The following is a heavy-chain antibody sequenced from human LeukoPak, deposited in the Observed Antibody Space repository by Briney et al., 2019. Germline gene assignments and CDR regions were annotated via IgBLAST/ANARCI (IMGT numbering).Heavy chain of an antibody. CDR1: GGSMSSYY. CDR2: FHYSGST. CDR3: ARGGGGSWYGTVDY. Sequence: SETLSLTCTVAGGSMSSYYWNWIRQPPGKGLEWIGYFHYSGSTNYNPSLKSRVTISVDTSKNQFSLKLSSVTAADTAMYYCARGGGGSWYGTVDYWGQGTLVTVSS. V-gene: IGHV4-59*01. D-gene: IGHD6-13*01. J-gene: IGHJ4*02.